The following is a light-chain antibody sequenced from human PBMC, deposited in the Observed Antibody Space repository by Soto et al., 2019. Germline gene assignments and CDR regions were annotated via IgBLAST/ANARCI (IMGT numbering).Light chain of an antibody. CDR2: KAS. Sequence: IQMTQSPSTLSASVGDRVTITCRASQSISSGLAWYQQNPGKAPKLLIYKASSLESGVPSRFSGSGSGTEFTLTISSLQPDDFATYYCQQYNSPVYTFGQGTKLQIK. CDR3: QQYNSPVYT. V-gene: IGKV1-5*03. CDR1: QSISSG. J-gene: IGKJ2*01.